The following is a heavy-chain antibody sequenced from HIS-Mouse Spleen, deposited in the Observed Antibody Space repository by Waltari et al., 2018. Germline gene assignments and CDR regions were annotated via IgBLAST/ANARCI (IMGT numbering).Heavy chain of an antibody. CDR2: ISYDGSNK. CDR1: GFTFSSYA. J-gene: IGHJ3*02. CDR3: ARDSSFLNKAAAGTTFDI. V-gene: IGHV3-30*04. Sequence: GFTFSSYAMHWVRQAPGKGLEWVAVISYDGSNKYYADSVKGRFTISRDNSKNTLYLQMNSLRAEDTAVYYCARDSSFLNKAAAGTTFDIWGQGTMVTVSS. D-gene: IGHD6-13*01.